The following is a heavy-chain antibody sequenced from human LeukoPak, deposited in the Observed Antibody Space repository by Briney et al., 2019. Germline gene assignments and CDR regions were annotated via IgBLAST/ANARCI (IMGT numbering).Heavy chain of an antibody. J-gene: IGHJ6*02. CDR2: IFSGGST. CDR1: GGSISSYY. Sequence: PSETLSLTCTVSGGSISSYYWSWIRQPPGKGLEWIGYIFSGGSTNYNPSLKSRTTISLDTSKSQFSLTVSSVAAADTAVYYCARGVCTSSYCYAGDYGMDVWGQGTTVTVSS. D-gene: IGHD2-2*01. V-gene: IGHV4-59*08. CDR3: ARGVCTSSYCYAGDYGMDV.